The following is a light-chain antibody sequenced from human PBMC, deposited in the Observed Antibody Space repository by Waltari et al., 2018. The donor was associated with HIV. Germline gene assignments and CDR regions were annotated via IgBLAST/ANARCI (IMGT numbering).Light chain of an antibody. CDR3: AAWDDSLSGQV. Sequence: QSVLTQPPSMSGTPGQRVTISCSGSSSNIGSNYVYWYHQLPGTAPKLLIYRNKHLRAGGPDRFSGSKSGTSACLAISGLRSEDEADYYCAAWDDSLSGQVFGGGTKLSVL. CDR1: SSNIGSNY. V-gene: IGLV1-47*01. J-gene: IGLJ3*02. CDR2: RNK.